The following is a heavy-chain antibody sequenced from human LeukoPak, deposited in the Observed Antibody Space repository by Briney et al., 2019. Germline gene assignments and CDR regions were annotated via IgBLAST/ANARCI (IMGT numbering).Heavy chain of an antibody. V-gene: IGHV3-21*01. J-gene: IGHJ4*02. Sequence: GGSLRLSCAAYGFTFSSYSMNWVRQAPGKGLEWVSSISSSSSYIYYADSVKSRFTISRDNAKNSLYLQMNSLRAEDTAVYYCASDTYYYDSSGYYYVNFDYWGQGTLVTVSS. CDR2: ISSSSSYI. D-gene: IGHD3-22*01. CDR3: ASDTYYYDSSGYYYVNFDY. CDR1: GFTFSSYS.